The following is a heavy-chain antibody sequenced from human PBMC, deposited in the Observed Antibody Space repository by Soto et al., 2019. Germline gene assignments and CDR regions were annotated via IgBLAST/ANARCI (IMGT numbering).Heavy chain of an antibody. Sequence: QVQLVQSGAEVRKPGSSVKVSCKASGGTFSTHAISWVRQAPGPGLECMGRIIPIFGTANHAQKFQGRVTISADASTSTAYMALSSLRSEDTAIYYCARGWGYDSSDYYYSYWGQATLVIVSS. CDR2: IIPIFGTA. V-gene: IGHV1-69*18. CDR3: ARGWGYDSSDYYYSY. D-gene: IGHD3-22*01. J-gene: IGHJ4*02. CDR1: GGTFSTHA.